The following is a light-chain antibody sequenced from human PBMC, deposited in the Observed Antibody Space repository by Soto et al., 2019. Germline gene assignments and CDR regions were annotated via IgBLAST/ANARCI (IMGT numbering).Light chain of an antibody. J-gene: IGKJ5*01. CDR2: AAS. CDR1: ETISTF. CDR3: QQLNSYPR. Sequence: DIPMTQSPVSLSASVGDRVTITCRASETISTFLNWHQQKPGKAPKVLIFAASSLQSGVPSRFSGSGSGTDFALTISGLQPEDFAIYYCQQLNSYPRFGQGTRLEIK. V-gene: IGKV1-39*01.